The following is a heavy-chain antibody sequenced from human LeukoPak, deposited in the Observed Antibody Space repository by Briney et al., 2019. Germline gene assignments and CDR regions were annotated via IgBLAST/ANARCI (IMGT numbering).Heavy chain of an antibody. Sequence: SGGSLRLSCAASGFTFHNHWMHWVRQVPGKGLARVARIDSDGSTTNYADSVKGRFTIARDNAKNTLNLLMTSLRPDDTAIYYCASGYYYGDSFDYWGQGALVTVSS. CDR3: ASGYYYGDSFDY. CDR2: IDSDGSTT. J-gene: IGHJ4*02. CDR1: GFTFHNHW. D-gene: IGHD3-10*01. V-gene: IGHV3-74*01.